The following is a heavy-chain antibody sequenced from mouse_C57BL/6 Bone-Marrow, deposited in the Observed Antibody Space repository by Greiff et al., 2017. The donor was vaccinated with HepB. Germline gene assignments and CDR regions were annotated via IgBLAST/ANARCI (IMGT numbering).Heavy chain of an antibody. V-gene: IGHV5-2*01. CDR3: ARHGPLYDGYYGGDY. D-gene: IGHD2-3*01. CDR1: EYEFPSHD. J-gene: IGHJ2*01. Sequence: EVKLMESGGGLVQPGESLKLSCESNEYEFPSHDMSWVRKTPEKRLELVAAINSDGGSTYYPDTMERRFIISRDNTKKTLYLQMSSLRSEDTALYYCARHGPLYDGYYGGDYWGQGTTLTVSS. CDR2: INSDGGST.